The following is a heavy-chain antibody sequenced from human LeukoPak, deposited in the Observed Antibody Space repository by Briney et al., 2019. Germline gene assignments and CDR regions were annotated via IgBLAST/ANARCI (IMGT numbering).Heavy chain of an antibody. V-gene: IGHV5-51*01. CDR2: IYPGDSDT. CDR1: GYSFTSYW. J-gene: IGHJ4*02. D-gene: IGHD3-10*01. CDR3: ARQGKMVRGVIISPFDY. Sequence: GESLKISCKGSGYSFTSYWIGWVRQMPGKGLGWMGIIYPGDSDTRYSPSFQGQVTISADKSISTAYLQWSSLKASDTAMYYCARQGKMVRGVIISPFDYWGQGTLVTVSS.